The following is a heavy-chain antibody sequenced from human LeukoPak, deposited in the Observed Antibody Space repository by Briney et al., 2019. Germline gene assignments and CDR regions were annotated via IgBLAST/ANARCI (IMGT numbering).Heavy chain of an antibody. CDR1: GFIFSSYG. J-gene: IGHJ5*02. CDR3: AKDGRRFYESSGYDPNWFDP. D-gene: IGHD3-22*01. V-gene: IGHV3-33*06. CDR2: IWHDGSNK. Sequence: GRSLRLSCAASGFIFSSYGMHWVRQAPGKGLEWVAVIWHDGSNKYYADSVKGRFTISRDNSKNTLYMQMNSLRAEDTALYYCAKDGRRFYESSGYDPNWFDPWGQGTLVTVSS.